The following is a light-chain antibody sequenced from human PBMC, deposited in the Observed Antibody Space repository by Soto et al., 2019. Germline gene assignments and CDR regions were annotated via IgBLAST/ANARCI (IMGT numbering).Light chain of an antibody. CDR1: SGDVGGYNY. Sequence: QSALTQPASVSGSPGQSITISCTGTSGDVGGYNYVSWYQQHPGKAPKVMIYDVSNRPSGVSNRFSGSKSGTTASLTISGLQAEDEADYYCSSYTSSHSLVVFGGGTKVTVL. V-gene: IGLV2-14*03. J-gene: IGLJ2*01. CDR3: SSYTSSHSLVV. CDR2: DVS.